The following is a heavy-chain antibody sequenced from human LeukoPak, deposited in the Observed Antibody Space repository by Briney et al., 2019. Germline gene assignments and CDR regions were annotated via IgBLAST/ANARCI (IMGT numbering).Heavy chain of an antibody. V-gene: IGHV3-53*01. D-gene: IGHD1-26*01. CDR2: LYSGGTT. CDR1: GFIVSSNF. Sequence: QSGGSLRLSCAASGFIVSSNFMYWVRQAPGKGLEWVSVLYSGGTTYYADSVKGRFTISGDNSKNTVYLQMNSLRAEDTAVYYCASHGREILQYFDHWGRGTLVTVSS. J-gene: IGHJ4*02. CDR3: ASHGREILQYFDH.